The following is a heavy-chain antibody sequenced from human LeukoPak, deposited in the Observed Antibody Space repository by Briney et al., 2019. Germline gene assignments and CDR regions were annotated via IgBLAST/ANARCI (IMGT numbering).Heavy chain of an antibody. J-gene: IGHJ6*03. CDR2: ISGSGGST. V-gene: IGHV3-23*01. D-gene: IGHD3-10*01. Sequence: PGGSLRLSCTVSGFTVSSNSMSWDRQAPGKGMEWVSAISGSGGSTYYADSVKGRFTISRDNSKNTLYLQMNSLRAEDTAVYYCAKAPGVREKYYYYYMDVWGKGTTVTVSS. CDR1: GFTVSSNS. CDR3: AKAPGVREKYYYYYMDV.